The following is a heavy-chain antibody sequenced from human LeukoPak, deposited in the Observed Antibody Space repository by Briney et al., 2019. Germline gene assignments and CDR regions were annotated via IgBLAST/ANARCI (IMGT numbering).Heavy chain of an antibody. J-gene: IGHJ4*02. CDR3: TRGVRIVALGTIDY. D-gene: IGHD6-13*01. Sequence: ASVKVSCKASGYTFTDYYMHWVRHAPGQGLEWMGWINTNSGGTDYAQKFQGRVTLTRDTSISTDYMELSTLRSDDTAVYYCTRGVRIVALGTIDYWGQGTLVTASS. CDR2: INTNSGGT. CDR1: GYTFTDYY. V-gene: IGHV1-2*02.